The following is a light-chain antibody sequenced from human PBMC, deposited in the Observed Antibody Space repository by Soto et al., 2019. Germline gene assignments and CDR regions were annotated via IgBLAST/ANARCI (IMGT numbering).Light chain of an antibody. CDR1: GSDVGGYDY. CDR2: EVT. V-gene: IGLV2-14*01. J-gene: IGLJ1*01. Sequence: QSVLTQPASVSGSPGQSITISCTGTGSDVGGYDYVSWYQHHPGKAPKVMIYEVTNRPSGVSNRFSGSKSGNTASLTISGLLAEDEADYYCSSDTSSSTYVFGTGTKVTVL. CDR3: SSDTSSSTYV.